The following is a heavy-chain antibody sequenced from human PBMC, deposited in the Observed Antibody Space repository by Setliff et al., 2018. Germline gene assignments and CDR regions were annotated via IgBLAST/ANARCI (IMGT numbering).Heavy chain of an antibody. CDR3: ARAVGYCSGGSCYKGDDY. V-gene: IGHV1-18*01. CDR1: GYTFTSYG. J-gene: IGHJ4*02. CDR2: ISAYNGNT. D-gene: IGHD2-15*01. Sequence: GGSVKVSCKASGYTFTSYGISWVRQAPGQGLEWMGWISAYNGNTNYAQKLQGRVTMTTDTSTNTAYMEVRSLGSDDTAMYYCARAVGYCSGGSCYKGDDYWAREPWSPSPQ.